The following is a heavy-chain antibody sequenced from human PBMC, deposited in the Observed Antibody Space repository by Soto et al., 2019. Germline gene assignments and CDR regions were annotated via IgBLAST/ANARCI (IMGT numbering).Heavy chain of an antibody. D-gene: IGHD2-15*01. CDR3: ARDLLDCSGGRCYGRAFDI. V-gene: IGHV1-69*04. CDR1: GGTFSSYT. CDR2: IIPILGIA. J-gene: IGHJ3*02. Sequence: SVKVSCKASGGTFSSYTISWVRQAPGQGLEWMGRIIPILGIANYAQKFQGRVTITSDKSTSTAYMELSSLRSEDTAVYYCARDLLDCSGGRCYGRAFDIWGQGTTVTVSS.